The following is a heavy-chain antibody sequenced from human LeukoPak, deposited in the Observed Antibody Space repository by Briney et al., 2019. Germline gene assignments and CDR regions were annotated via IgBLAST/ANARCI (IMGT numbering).Heavy chain of an antibody. CDR2: IRSSGSTI. J-gene: IGHJ6*04. CDR3: ARGFPSYYDILTGYFYRNGMDV. Sequence: GGSLRLSCAASGFTFSSYEMNWVRQAPGKGLEWVSYIRSSGSTIYYADSVKGRFTISRDNAKNSLYLQMNSLRAEDTAVYYCARGFPSYYDILTGYFYRNGMDVWGKGTTVTVSS. D-gene: IGHD3-9*01. CDR1: GFTFSSYE. V-gene: IGHV3-48*03.